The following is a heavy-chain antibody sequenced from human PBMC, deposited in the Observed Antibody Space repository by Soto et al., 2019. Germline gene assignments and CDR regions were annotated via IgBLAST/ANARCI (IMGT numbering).Heavy chain of an antibody. J-gene: IGHJ4*02. CDR2: IYYSGST. CDR3: ARAPKVKNAPFDY. Sequence: SETLSLTCTVSGGSVSSGSYYWSWIRQPPGKGLEWIGYIYYSGSTDYNPSLKSRVTISVDTSKNQFSLKVTSVTAADTAVYYCARAPKVKNAPFDYWGQGSLVTVSS. D-gene: IGHD3-22*01. CDR1: GGSVSSGSYY. V-gene: IGHV4-61*01.